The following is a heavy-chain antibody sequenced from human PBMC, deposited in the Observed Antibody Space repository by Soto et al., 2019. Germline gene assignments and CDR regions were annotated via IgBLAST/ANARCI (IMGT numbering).Heavy chain of an antibody. J-gene: IGHJ4*02. CDR3: AICSRAPAFASSGYYYSFDF. D-gene: IGHD3-22*01. Sequence: GVSLRLSCAASGFTFSSYAMHWVRQAPGKGLEWVSAISGSGGSTYYADSVKGRFTISRDNSKNTLYLQMNSLRAEDTAVYYCAICSRAPAFASSGYYYSFDFWGQGTLVTVPS. CDR2: ISGSGGST. CDR1: GFTFSSYA. V-gene: IGHV3-23*01.